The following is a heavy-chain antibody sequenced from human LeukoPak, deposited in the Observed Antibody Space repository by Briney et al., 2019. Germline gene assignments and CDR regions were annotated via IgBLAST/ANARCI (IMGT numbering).Heavy chain of an antibody. D-gene: IGHD3-3*01. CDR2: ISGSGGST. J-gene: IGHJ4*02. Sequence: PGGSLRLSCAASGFTFSSYAMSWVRQAPGKGLGWVSAISGSGGSTYYADSVRGRFTISRDNSKNTLYLQMNSLRAEDTAVYYCAKDPYDFWSGYYGYWGQGTLVTVSS. CDR3: AKDPYDFWSGYYGY. CDR1: GFTFSSYA. V-gene: IGHV3-23*01.